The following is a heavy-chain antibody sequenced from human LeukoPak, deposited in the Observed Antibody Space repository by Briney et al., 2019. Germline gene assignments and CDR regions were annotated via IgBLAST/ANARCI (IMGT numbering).Heavy chain of an antibody. CDR3: AKQGGYYYYYMDV. J-gene: IGHJ6*03. CDR1: GFTFSSYG. Sequence: GGSLRLSCAASGFTFSSYGMSWVRQAPGKGLEWVAAISGSGGSTYYADSVKGRLTISRDNSKNTLYLQMNSLRAEDTAVYYCAKQGGYYYYYMDVWGKGTTVTVSS. V-gene: IGHV3-23*01. D-gene: IGHD2-15*01. CDR2: ISGSGGST.